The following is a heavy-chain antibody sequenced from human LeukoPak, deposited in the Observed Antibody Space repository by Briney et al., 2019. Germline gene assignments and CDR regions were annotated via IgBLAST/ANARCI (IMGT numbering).Heavy chain of an antibody. J-gene: IGHJ5*02. CDR3: ARDGDYYDFWSGSNWFDP. V-gene: IGHV4-34*01. Sequence: ASETLSLTCAVYGGSFSGYYWSWIRQPPGKGLEWIGSIYHSGSTYYNPSLKSRVTISVDTSKNQFSLKLSSVTAADTAVYYCARDGDYYDFWSGSNWFDPWGQGTLVTVSS. D-gene: IGHD3-3*01. CDR2: IYHSGST. CDR1: GGSFSGYY.